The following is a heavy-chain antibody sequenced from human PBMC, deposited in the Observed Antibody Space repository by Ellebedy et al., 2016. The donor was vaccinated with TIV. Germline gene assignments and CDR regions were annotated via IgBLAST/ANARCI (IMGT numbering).Heavy chain of an antibody. D-gene: IGHD6-19*01. Sequence: PGGSLRLSCAASGFTFGGHSMTRVRQAPGKGLEWISAVSSSSAIFYADSVKGRFSISRDNARNSLYLQMNTLRDEDTAVYYCTRARVYSNGWYYPDFWGQGTLVAVSS. CDR3: TRARVYSNGWYYPDF. CDR1: GFTFGGHS. J-gene: IGHJ4*02. CDR2: VSSSSAI. V-gene: IGHV3-69-1*01.